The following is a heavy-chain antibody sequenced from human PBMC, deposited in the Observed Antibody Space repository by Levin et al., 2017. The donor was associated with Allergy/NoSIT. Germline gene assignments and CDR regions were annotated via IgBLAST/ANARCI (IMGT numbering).Heavy chain of an antibody. CDR1: GFTVSSNY. D-gene: IGHD1-26*01. CDR3: ARVVGTTSLSLFDY. CDR2: IYSGGTT. V-gene: IGHV3-53*01. Sequence: LSLTCAASGFTVSSNYMSWVRQAPGKGLEYVSVIYSGGTTYYADSVKGRFTISRDSSKNTLYLQMNSLRAEDTAVYYCARVVGTTSLSLFDYWGQGTLVTVSS. J-gene: IGHJ4*02.